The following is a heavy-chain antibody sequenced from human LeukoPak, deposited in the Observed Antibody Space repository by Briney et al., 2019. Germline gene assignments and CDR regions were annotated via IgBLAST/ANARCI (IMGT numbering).Heavy chain of an antibody. CDR2: ISGSGDTT. D-gene: IGHD2-2*01. J-gene: IGHJ4*02. CDR1: GFTFSSYA. Sequence: GGSLRLSCAASGFTFSSYAMSWVRQAPGKGLEWVSAISGSGDTTHYADSVKGRFTVSRDNSKNALYLQMNSLRAEDTAAYYCAKRGWRGAVVPAAAFDCWGQGTLVTVSS. V-gene: IGHV3-23*01. CDR3: AKRGWRGAVVPAAAFDC.